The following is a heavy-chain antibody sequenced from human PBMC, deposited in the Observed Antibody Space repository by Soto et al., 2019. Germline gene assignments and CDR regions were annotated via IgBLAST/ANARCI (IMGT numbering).Heavy chain of an antibody. V-gene: IGHV1-8*01. J-gene: IGHJ6*02. CDR2: MNPNSGNT. D-gene: IGHD4-17*01. CDR3: ARASPLYGDYGYYHYYGMDV. CDR1: GYTFTSYD. Sequence: QVQLVQSGAEVKKPGASVKVSCKASGYTFTSYDINWVRQATGQGLEWMGWMNPNSGNTCYAQKFQGRVTMTRNTSISKAYRELSSLRSEDTAVYYCARASPLYGDYGYYHYYGMDVWGQGTTVTVSS.